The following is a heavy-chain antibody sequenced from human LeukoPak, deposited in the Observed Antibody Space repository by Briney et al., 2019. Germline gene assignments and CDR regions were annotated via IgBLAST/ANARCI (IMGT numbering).Heavy chain of an antibody. CDR3: ARDFWSGYYYYYYYGMDV. CDR2: MNPNSGNT. CDR1: GYTFTSYD. V-gene: IGHV1-8*01. J-gene: IGHJ6*02. Sequence: ASVKVSCKASGYTFTSYDINWARQATGQGLEWMGWMNPNSGNTGYAQKFQGRVTMTRNTSISTAYMELSSLRSEDTAVYYCARDFWSGYYYYYYYGMDVWGQGTTVTVSS. D-gene: IGHD3-3*01.